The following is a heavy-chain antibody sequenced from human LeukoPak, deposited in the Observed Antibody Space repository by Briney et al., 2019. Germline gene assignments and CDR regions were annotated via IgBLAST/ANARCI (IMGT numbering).Heavy chain of an antibody. CDR3: ARYCSGGSCYPGVFGY. V-gene: IGHV1-3*01. CDR1: GYTVTSYA. CDR2: INAGNGNT. D-gene: IGHD2-15*01. J-gene: IGHJ4*02. Sequence: ASVKVSCKASGYTVTSYAMHWVRQAPGQRLEWMGWINAGNGNTKYSQKFQGRVTITRDTSASTAYMELSSLRSEDTAVYYCARYCSGGSCYPGVFGYWGQGTLVTVSS.